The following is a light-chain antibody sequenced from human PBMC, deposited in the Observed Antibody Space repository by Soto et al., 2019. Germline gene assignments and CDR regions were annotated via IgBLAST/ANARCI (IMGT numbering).Light chain of an antibody. CDR2: DAS. J-gene: IGKJ4*01. CDR1: QSVSSY. Sequence: EIVLTQSPATLSLSPGERATLSCRDSQSVSSYLAWYQQKPGQAPRLLIYDASNRATGIPARFSGSGSGTDFTLTISSLEPEDFAVYNCQQRSNWPLTFGGGTKVEIK. V-gene: IGKV3-11*01. CDR3: QQRSNWPLT.